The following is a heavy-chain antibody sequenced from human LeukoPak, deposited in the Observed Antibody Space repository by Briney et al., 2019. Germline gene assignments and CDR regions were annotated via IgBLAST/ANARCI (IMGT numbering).Heavy chain of an antibody. CDR2: FDPEDGET. J-gene: IGHJ4*02. CDR3: VTRNGYNSGYFDY. CDR1: GYTHTALS. Sequence: ASVKVPCKVSGYTHTALSMHWVRQTPGKGLEWMGGFDPEDGETIFAQKFQGRVTMTEDTSTDTAYMELNSLRSEDTAVYYCVTRNGYNSGYFDYWGQGTLVTVSS. V-gene: IGHV1-24*01. D-gene: IGHD5-24*01.